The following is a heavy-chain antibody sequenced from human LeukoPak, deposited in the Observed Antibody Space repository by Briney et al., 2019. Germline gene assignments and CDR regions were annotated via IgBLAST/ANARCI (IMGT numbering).Heavy chain of an antibody. J-gene: IGHJ4*02. CDR2: IKADGVFT. V-gene: IGHV3-33*08. Sequence: QPGGSLRLSCEGSGFAFNVFGMHWIRQAPGKGLEWVAFIKADGVFTNYAEAVKGRFTISRDNAKNTVHLQMNSLRAEDTAVYYCARDYGGNSGDFDYWGQGTLVTVSS. CDR3: ARDYGGNSGDFDY. CDR1: GFAFNVFG. D-gene: IGHD4-23*01.